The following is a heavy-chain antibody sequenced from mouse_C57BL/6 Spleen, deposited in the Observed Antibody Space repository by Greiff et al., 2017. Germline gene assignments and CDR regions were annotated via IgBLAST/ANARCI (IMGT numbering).Heavy chain of an antibody. J-gene: IGHJ4*01. CDR3: ARYTTVVATRDY. CDR2: INPNNGGT. Sequence: EVKLMESGPELVKPGASVKMSCKASGYTFTDYNMHWVKQSPGKSLEWIGYINPNNGGTSYNQKFKGKATLTVNKSSSTAYMELRSLTSEDSAVYYCARYTTVVATRDYWGQGTSVTVSS. CDR1: GYTFTDYN. D-gene: IGHD1-1*01. V-gene: IGHV1-22*01.